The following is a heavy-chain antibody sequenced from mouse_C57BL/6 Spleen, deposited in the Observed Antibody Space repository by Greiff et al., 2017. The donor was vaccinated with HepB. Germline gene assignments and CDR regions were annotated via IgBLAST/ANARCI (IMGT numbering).Heavy chain of an antibody. D-gene: IGHD2-1*01. Sequence: QVQLQQPGAELVRPGSSVKLSCKASGYTFTSYWMHWVKQRPIQGLEWIGNIDPSDSETHYNQKFKDKATLTVDKSSSTAYMQLSSLTSEDSAVYYCARNYGNHGRFDYWGQGTTLTVSS. CDR1: GYTFTSYW. V-gene: IGHV1-52*01. CDR3: ARNYGNHGRFDY. J-gene: IGHJ2*01. CDR2: IDPSDSET.